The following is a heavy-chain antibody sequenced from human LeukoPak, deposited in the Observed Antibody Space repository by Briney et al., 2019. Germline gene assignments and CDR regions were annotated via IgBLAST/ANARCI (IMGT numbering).Heavy chain of an antibody. CDR3: ARAILRGYDFWSGYSPRAYNWSDP. CDR1: GGTFSSYA. CDR2: IIPIFGTA. J-gene: IGHJ5*02. V-gene: IGHV1-69*01. D-gene: IGHD3-3*01. Sequence: SVKVSCKASGGTFSSYAISWVRQAPGQGLEWMGGIIPIFGTANYAQKFQGRVTITADESTSTAYMELSSLRSEDTAVYYCARAILRGYDFWSGYSPRAYNWSDPWGQGTLVTVSS.